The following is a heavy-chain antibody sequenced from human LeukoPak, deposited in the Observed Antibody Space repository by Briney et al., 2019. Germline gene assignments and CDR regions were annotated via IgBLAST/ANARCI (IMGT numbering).Heavy chain of an antibody. D-gene: IGHD1-7*01. CDR2: IWYDGSNK. J-gene: IGHJ6*02. Sequence: GGSLRLSCAAPGFTFRNYGIHWVRQAPGKGLEWVAIIWYDGSNKYYADSVKGRFTISRDNSKNTLYLQMNSLRAEDTALYYCARGNYQLSNGMDVWGQGTTVTVSS. CDR3: ARGNYQLSNGMDV. V-gene: IGHV3-33*01. CDR1: GFTFRNYG.